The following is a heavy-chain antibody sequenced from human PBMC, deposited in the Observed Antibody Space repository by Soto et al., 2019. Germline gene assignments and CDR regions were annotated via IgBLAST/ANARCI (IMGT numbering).Heavy chain of an antibody. D-gene: IGHD6-13*01. CDR1: GFTFSSYA. Sequence: GGSLRLSCAASGFTFSSYAMSWVRQAPGKGLEWVSAISGSGGSTYYADSVKGRFTISRDNSKNTLYLQMNSLRAEDTAVYYCAKASSSWYPYYYGMDVWGQGTTVTVYS. V-gene: IGHV3-23*01. CDR3: AKASSSWYPYYYGMDV. CDR2: ISGSGGST. J-gene: IGHJ6*02.